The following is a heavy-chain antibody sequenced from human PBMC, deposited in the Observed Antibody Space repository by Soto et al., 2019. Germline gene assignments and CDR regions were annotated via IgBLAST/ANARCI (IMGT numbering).Heavy chain of an antibody. J-gene: IGHJ4*02. CDR2: ISTTSSSI. CDR1: GFTFSSYS. Sequence: GGPLRLSCAASGFTFSSYSMNWVRQAPGKGLEWISYISTTSSSIYYADSVKGRFTISRDNAKNSLFLQMNGLRDEDTAVYYCARKGVAFDYWGQGALVTVSS. D-gene: IGHD3-3*01. CDR3: ARKGVAFDY. V-gene: IGHV3-48*02.